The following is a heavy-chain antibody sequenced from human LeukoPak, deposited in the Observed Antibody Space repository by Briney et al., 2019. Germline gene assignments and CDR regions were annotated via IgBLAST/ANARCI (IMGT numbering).Heavy chain of an antibody. Sequence: SGGSLRLSCAASGFTFSSTWMSWVRQAPGKGLEWVANIKQDGSEKYYVDSVKGRFTISRDNAKNSLYLQMNSLRAEDTAVYYCARDGWSTTALDYWGQGTLVTVSS. CDR2: IKQDGSEK. D-gene: IGHD2-2*01. J-gene: IGHJ4*02. CDR3: ARDGWSTTALDY. V-gene: IGHV3-7*03. CDR1: GFTFSSTW.